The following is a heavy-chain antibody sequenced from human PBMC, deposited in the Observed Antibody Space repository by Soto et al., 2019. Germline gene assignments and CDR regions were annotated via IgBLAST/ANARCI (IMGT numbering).Heavy chain of an antibody. J-gene: IGHJ4*02. D-gene: IGHD5-18*01. V-gene: IGHV1-24*01. CDR1: GYTLTELS. CDR3: ATPGYSYGFFDY. Sequence: ASVKVSCQVSGYTLTELSMHWVRQAPGKGLEWMGGFDPEDGETIYAQKFQGRVTMTEDTSTDTAYMELSSLRSEDTAVYYCATPGYSYGFFDYWGQGTLVTVSS. CDR2: FDPEDGET.